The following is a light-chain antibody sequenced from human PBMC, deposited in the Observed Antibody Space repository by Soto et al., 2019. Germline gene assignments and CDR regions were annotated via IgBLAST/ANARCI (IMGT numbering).Light chain of an antibody. CDR2: GAS. CDR1: ESVSDNY. V-gene: IGKV3-20*01. Sequence: EIVLTQSPGTLSLSPGERATLSCRASESVSDNYLAWYQQRSGQAPRLVIYGASSRASAVPDRFSGSGSGAYFTLTISRLEPEDFALYYCQQYGSSPLTFGGGTKVEIK. CDR3: QQYGSSPLT. J-gene: IGKJ4*01.